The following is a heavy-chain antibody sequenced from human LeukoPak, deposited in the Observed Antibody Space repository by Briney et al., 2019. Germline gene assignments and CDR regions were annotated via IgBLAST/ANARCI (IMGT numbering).Heavy chain of an antibody. CDR1: GFTVSSNY. D-gene: IGHD3-22*01. CDR2: ISGSGGST. Sequence: GGSLRLSCAASGFTVSSNYMSWVRQAPGKGLEWVSAISGSGGSTYYADSVKGRFTISRDNSKNTLYLQMNSLRAEDTAVYYCAKYYDSSGYYYELGYWGQGTLVTVSS. J-gene: IGHJ4*02. CDR3: AKYYDSSGYYYELGY. V-gene: IGHV3-23*01.